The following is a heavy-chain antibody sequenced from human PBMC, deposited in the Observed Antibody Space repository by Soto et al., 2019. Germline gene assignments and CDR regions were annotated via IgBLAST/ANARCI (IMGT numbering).Heavy chain of an antibody. CDR3: AKGNGGYFDH. Sequence: EVQLLESGGGLVQPGGSLRLSCIASGFSFSNYAMIWVRQAPGKGPEWVSSIEISGRATYYVDAVKGRFTISRDDSKNAVYLQMNSLRGEDTAVYFRAKGNGGYFDHWGQGSLVTVSS. V-gene: IGHV3-23*05. J-gene: IGHJ4*02. CDR2: IEISGRAT. D-gene: IGHD3-16*01. CDR1: GFSFSNYA.